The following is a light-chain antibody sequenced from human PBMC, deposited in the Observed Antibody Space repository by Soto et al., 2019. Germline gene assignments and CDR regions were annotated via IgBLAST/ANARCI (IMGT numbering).Light chain of an antibody. J-gene: IGKJ1*01. CDR2: GAS. V-gene: IGKV3-20*01. CDR3: QQYGSSSWT. CDR1: QSVSSSY. Sequence: EIVLTQSPDTLSLSPGERATLSCRASQSVSSSYLAWYQQKPGEAPRLLIYGASSRATGIPDRFSGSGSGTDFTLTISRLEPEDFAVYYCQQYGSSSWTFGLGTKVELK.